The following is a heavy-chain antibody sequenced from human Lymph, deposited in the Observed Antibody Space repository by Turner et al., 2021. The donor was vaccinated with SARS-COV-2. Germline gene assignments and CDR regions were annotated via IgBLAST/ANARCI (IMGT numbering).Heavy chain of an antibody. J-gene: IGHJ6*02. D-gene: IGHD2-2*02. CDR2: IRGSGGRT. CDR3: AKDRVVPPAIWNYYYYYGMDV. V-gene: IGHV3-23*01. Sequence: EVQLLESGGGLVQPGGSLRLSCAASEFTFSRSGMRWVRQAQGKGLEWVSVIRGSGGRTDYAESVKGRFTIPRDNSKNTLYLQMNSVRAEDTAVYYCAKDRVVPPAIWNYYYYYGMDVWGQGTTVTVSS. CDR1: EFTFSRSG.